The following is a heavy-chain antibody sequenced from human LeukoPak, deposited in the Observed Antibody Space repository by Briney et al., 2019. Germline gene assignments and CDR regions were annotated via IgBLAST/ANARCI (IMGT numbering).Heavy chain of an antibody. V-gene: IGHV3-20*04. D-gene: IGHD1-26*01. CDR2: INWNGGST. CDR3: ARLGVGATRDAFDI. J-gene: IGHJ3*02. CDR1: GFTFDDYG. Sequence: GGSLRLSCAASGFTFDDYGMSWVRQAPGKGLEWVSGINWNGGSTGYADSVKGRFTISRDNSKNSLYLQMNSLRAEDTALYYCARLGVGATRDAFDIWGQGTMVTVSS.